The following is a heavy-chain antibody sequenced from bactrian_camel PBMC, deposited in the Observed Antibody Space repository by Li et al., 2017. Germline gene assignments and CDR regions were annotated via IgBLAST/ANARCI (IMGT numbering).Heavy chain of an antibody. CDR2: DSPDSGP. Sequence: HVQLVESGGGSVLAGGSLILTCIASGFTFESSDLGWYRQGPDTQCELVSLDSPDSGPYYADSVKGRFTISRDNAKNTVYLQMNSLKSEDTAMYYCAAVTQSERCLTTAYDFWGQGTQVTV. J-gene: IGHJ4*01. CDR3: AAVTQSERCLTTAYDF. V-gene: IGHV3S55*01. D-gene: IGHD1*01. CDR1: GFTFESSD.